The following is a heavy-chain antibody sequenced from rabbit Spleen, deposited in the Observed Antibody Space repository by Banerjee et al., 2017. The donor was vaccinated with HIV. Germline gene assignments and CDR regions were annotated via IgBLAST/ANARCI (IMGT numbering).Heavy chain of an antibody. Sequence: QEQLVESGGGLVQPEGSLTLTCTASGFSFSSRYYMCWVRQAPGKGLEWIACIYNGDGNTYYASWVNGRFSISKTSSTTVTLQMTSLTAADTATYFCARDLWAGNSPALWGQGTLVTVS. D-gene: IGHD8-1*01. J-gene: IGHJ4*01. CDR3: ARDLWAGNSPAL. CDR2: IYNGDGNT. V-gene: IGHV1S45*01. CDR1: GFSFSSRYY.